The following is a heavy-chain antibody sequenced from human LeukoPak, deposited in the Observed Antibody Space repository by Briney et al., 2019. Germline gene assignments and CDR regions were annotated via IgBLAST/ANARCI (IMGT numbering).Heavy chain of an antibody. CDR2: IKSKIDGGAI. Sequence: GGSLRLSCGASGFTFSNAWMNWVRQAPGKGLEWVGRIKSKIDGGAIDYAAPVKGRFTISRDNSKNTLSLQMNSLRAEDTAVYYCAKDRATQYSLDYWGQGTLVTVSS. V-gene: IGHV3-15*07. CDR1: GFTFSNAW. J-gene: IGHJ4*02. D-gene: IGHD2/OR15-2a*01. CDR3: AKDRATQYSLDY.